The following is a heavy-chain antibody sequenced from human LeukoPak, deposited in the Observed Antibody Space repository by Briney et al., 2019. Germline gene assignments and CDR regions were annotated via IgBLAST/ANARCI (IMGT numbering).Heavy chain of an antibody. CDR3: AKDMSPGYYDFWSGYYKFDY. CDR2: ISGSGGST. Sequence: GGSLRLSCAASGFTFSSYAMSWVRQAPGKGLEWVSAISGSGGSTYYADSVKGRFTISRDNSKNTLYLQMNSLRAEDTAVYCCAKDMSPGYYDFWSGYYKFDYWGQGTLVTVSS. J-gene: IGHJ4*02. D-gene: IGHD3-3*01. V-gene: IGHV3-23*01. CDR1: GFTFSSYA.